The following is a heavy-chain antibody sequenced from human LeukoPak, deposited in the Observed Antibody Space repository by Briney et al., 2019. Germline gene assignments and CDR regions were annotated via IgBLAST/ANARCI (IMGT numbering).Heavy chain of an antibody. D-gene: IGHD3-10*01. CDR1: GGSLSTNY. CDR3: ARERPPYYYGSGSYRAFDI. J-gene: IGHJ3*02. CDR2: IYISGST. Sequence: SETLSLTCSVSGGSLSTNYWSWIRQPAGKGLEWIGRIYISGSTNYNASLKRRVTMSVDTAKNQFSLKLSSVTAADTAVYYCARERPPYYYGSGSYRAFDIWGQGTMVTVSS. V-gene: IGHV4-4*07.